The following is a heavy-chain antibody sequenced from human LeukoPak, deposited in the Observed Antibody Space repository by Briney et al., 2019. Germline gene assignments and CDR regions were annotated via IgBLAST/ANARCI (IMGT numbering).Heavy chain of an antibody. V-gene: IGHV1-2*02. J-gene: IGHJ4*02. CDR3: ARASNYGSGNYHLDY. Sequence: ASVKVSCKASGYTFNGYYLHWVRQAPGQGLEWMGWINPKSGGTKYGQKFQGRVTMTRDTSISTAYMELSRLRSDDTAVYYCARASNYGSGNYHLDYWGQGTLVTVSS. D-gene: IGHD3-10*01. CDR2: INPKSGGT. CDR1: GYTFNGYY.